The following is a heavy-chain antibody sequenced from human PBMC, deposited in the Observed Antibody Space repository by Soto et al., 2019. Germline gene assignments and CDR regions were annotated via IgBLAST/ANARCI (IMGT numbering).Heavy chain of an antibody. Sequence: EVQLLESGGGLVQPGGSLRLSCAASGFTFSSYAMSWVRQAPGKGLEWVSAISGSGGSTYYAYSVKGRFTISRDNSKNTLYLQMNSLRAEYTAVYYCAKGGPWIQLMYYFDYWGQGTLVTVSS. V-gene: IGHV3-23*01. CDR1: GFTFSSYA. CDR2: ISGSGGST. CDR3: AKGGPWIQLMYYFDY. J-gene: IGHJ4*02. D-gene: IGHD5-18*01.